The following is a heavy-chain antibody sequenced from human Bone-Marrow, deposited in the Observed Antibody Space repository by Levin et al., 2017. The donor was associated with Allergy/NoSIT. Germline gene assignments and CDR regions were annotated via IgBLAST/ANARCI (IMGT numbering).Heavy chain of an antibody. CDR3: ARGAKTATPRYGMDV. D-gene: IGHD5-24*01. J-gene: IGHJ6*02. Sequence: LSLTCAASGFTFSDHYMDWVRQAPGKGLEWVGRIRGRVNGYTTEYAASVKGRSTISRDDSENSLYLQMDSLRTEDTAVYYCARGAKTATPRYGMDVWGQGTTVTVSS. CDR1: GFTFSDHY. CDR2: IRGRVNGYTT. V-gene: IGHV3-72*01.